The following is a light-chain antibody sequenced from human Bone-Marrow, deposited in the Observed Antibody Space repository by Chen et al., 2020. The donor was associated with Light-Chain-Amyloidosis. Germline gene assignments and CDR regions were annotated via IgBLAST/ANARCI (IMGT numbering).Light chain of an antibody. J-gene: IGLJ3*02. CDR2: DDS. V-gene: IGLV3-21*02. Sequence: SYVLTQPSSVSVAPGQKATIACGGNNIGSTSVHWYQQMPGQAPLLVVYDDSDRPSGIPERLSGSNSGNTATLTISRVEAGDEADYYCQVWDRSSDRPVFGGGTKLTVL. CDR3: QVWDRSSDRPV. CDR1: NIGSTS.